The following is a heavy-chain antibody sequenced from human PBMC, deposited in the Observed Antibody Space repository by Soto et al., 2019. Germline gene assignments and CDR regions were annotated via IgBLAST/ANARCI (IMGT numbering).Heavy chain of an antibody. Sequence: QVQLVQSGADGKKPGASVKVSCKTSGYTFSGYFMHWLRQAPGQGLEWMGWMNPNSGGTDYAQNFQGRVSMTWDTSISTAYMELSRLRSDDTAIYYCARGYYSSSWRVVDYWGQGTLVTVSS. CDR3: ARGYYSSSWRVVDY. D-gene: IGHD6-13*01. J-gene: IGHJ4*02. CDR1: GYTFSGYF. CDR2: MNPNSGGT. V-gene: IGHV1-2*02.